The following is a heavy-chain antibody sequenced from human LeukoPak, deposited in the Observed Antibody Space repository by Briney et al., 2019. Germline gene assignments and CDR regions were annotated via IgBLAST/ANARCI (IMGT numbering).Heavy chain of an antibody. Sequence: SVKVSCKASGGTFSSYAISRVRQAPGQGLEWMGGIIPIFGTANYAQKFQGRVTITADESTSTAYMELSSLRSEDTAVYYCARAGGYSYGYWTRYPGYYYGMDVWGQGTTVTVSS. CDR1: GGTFSSYA. CDR3: ARAGGYSYGYWTRYPGYYYGMDV. V-gene: IGHV1-69*13. D-gene: IGHD5-18*01. CDR2: IIPIFGTA. J-gene: IGHJ6*02.